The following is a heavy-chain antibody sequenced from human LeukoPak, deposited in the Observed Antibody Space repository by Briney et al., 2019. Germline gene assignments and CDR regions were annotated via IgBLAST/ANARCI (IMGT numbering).Heavy chain of an antibody. CDR3: ARDTGAFDI. CDR2: ISSSGSTI. Sequence: PGGSLRLSCAASGFTFSSYEMNWVRQAPGKGLEWVSYISSSGSTIYYADSVKGRFTISRDNSKNTLYLQMNSLRAEDTAVYYCARDTGAFDIWGQGTMVTVSS. CDR1: GFTFSSYE. J-gene: IGHJ3*02. D-gene: IGHD1-14*01. V-gene: IGHV3-48*03.